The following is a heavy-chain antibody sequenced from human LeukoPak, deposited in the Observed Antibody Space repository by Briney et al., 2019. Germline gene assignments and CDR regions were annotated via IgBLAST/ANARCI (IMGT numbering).Heavy chain of an antibody. V-gene: IGHV3-20*04. D-gene: IGHD2-2*01. CDR1: GFTFDDYG. CDR2: INWNGGST. Sequence: GGSLRLSCAASGFTFDDYGMSWVRQAPGKGLEWVSGINWNGGSTGYADSVKGRFTISRDNAKNSLDLQMNSLRAEDTALYYCARLGDDCSSTSCYRLIDYWGQGTLVTVSS. J-gene: IGHJ4*02. CDR3: ARLGDDCSSTSCYRLIDY.